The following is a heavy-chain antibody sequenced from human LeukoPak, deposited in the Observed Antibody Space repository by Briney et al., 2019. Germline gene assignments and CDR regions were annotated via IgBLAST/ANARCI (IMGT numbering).Heavy chain of an antibody. CDR1: GYTLTELS. D-gene: IGHD4-23*01. V-gene: IGHV1-24*01. J-gene: IGHJ5*02. Sequence: ASVKVSCKVSGYTLTELSMHWVRQAPGKGLEWMGGFDPEDGETIYAQKFQGGVTMTEDTSTDTAYMELSSLRSEDTAVYYCATPIGGNWSYWFDPWGQGTLVTVSS. CDR3: ATPIGGNWSYWFDP. CDR2: FDPEDGET.